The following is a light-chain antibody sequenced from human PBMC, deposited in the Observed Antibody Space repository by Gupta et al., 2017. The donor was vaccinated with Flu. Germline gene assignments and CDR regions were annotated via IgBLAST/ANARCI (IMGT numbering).Light chain of an antibody. J-gene: IGLJ3*02. CDR3: YSKASSGGLGV. Sequence: SYELTQPPSVSVSPGQTARITCSGDALSKKYAYWFQQKSGQAPVVVIYDDSKRPSGIPERFSGSSSGTTANLTISGAQVEDEADYSWYSKASSGGLGVFGGGTKVTVL. CDR1: ALSKKY. CDR2: DDS. V-gene: IGLV3-10*01.